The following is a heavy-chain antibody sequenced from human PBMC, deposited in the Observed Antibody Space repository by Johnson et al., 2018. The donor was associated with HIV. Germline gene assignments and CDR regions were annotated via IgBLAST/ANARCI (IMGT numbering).Heavy chain of an antibody. J-gene: IGHJ3*02. CDR1: GFTFSSFG. D-gene: IGHD1-1*01. CDR3: ARDAAKLEEDDAFDI. Sequence: QMQLVESGGGVVQPGGSLRLSCAASGFTFSSFGMHWVRQAPGKGLEWVAFISYDGSNKYDADSVKGRFTISRDNSKNTLYLQMNSLRVEDTAVYYCARDAAKLEEDDAFDIWGQGTMVTVSS. V-gene: IGHV3-30*19. CDR2: ISYDGSNK.